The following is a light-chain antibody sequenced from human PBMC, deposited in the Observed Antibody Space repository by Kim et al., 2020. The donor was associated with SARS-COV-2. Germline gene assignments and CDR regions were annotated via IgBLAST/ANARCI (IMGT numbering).Light chain of an antibody. CDR3: NSRESGVNHVV. Sequence: ALGQAVRITCQGDSLRSYYASWYRQKPGQAPVLVIYEKNNRPAGIPDRFSGSSSGNTASLTITGAQAEDEADYYCNSRESGVNHVVFGGGTQLTVL. J-gene: IGLJ3*02. CDR1: SLRSYY. V-gene: IGLV3-19*01. CDR2: EKN.